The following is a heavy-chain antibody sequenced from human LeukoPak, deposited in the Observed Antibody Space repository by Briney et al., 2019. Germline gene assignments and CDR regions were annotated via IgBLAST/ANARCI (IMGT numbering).Heavy chain of an antibody. Sequence: PSETLSLTCTVSGYSISSGYFWGWIRQTPGKGLEWIGSINHSGNTYYYPSLKSRVTISVDTSKYQFSLKLSSVTAADTAVYYCARDRPSGIFEYWGQGTLVTVSS. V-gene: IGHV4-38-2*02. CDR3: ARDRPSGIFEY. CDR1: GYSISSGYF. D-gene: IGHD1-26*01. J-gene: IGHJ4*02. CDR2: INHSGNT.